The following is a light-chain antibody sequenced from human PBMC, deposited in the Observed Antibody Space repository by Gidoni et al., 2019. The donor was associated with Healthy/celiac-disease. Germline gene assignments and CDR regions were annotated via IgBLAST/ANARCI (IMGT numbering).Light chain of an antibody. CDR2: DVS. CDR1: SSDVGGYNY. Sequence: QSALTQPRPVSGSPGQSVTISCTGTSSDVGGYNYVSWYQQHPGKAPKLMIYDVSKRPSGVPDLFSGSKSVNTASLTISGLQAEDEADYYCCSYAGIVVFGGGTKLTVL. V-gene: IGLV2-11*01. J-gene: IGLJ2*01. CDR3: CSYAGIVV.